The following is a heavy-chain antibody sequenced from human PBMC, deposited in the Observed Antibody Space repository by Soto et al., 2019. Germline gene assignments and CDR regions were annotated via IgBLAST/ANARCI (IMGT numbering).Heavy chain of an antibody. D-gene: IGHD3-10*01. Sequence: EVQLVESGGGSVQPGGSLRLSCVASGFRFDDYAMHWVRQRPGKGLEWVSGINWNSDTIGYDDSVKGRFIVSRDNAEGAVLLQMSSLRAEDTAIYFCAMSNSNDLYYHFESWGQGTPVTVSS. J-gene: IGHJ4*02. CDR1: GFRFDDYA. V-gene: IGHV3-9*01. CDR2: INWNSDTI. CDR3: AMSNSNDLYYHFES.